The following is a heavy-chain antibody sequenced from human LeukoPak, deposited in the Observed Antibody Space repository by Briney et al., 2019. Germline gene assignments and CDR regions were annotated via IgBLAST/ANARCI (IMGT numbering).Heavy chain of an antibody. CDR2: ISSSSSTI. J-gene: IGHJ4*02. Sequence: GGSLRLSCAASGFTFSSYSMNWVRQAPGKGLEWVSYISSSSSTIYYADSVKGRFTISRDNAKNSLYLQMNSLRAEDTVVYYCARTYSLRFLEWLPIYFDYWGQGTLVTVSS. D-gene: IGHD3-3*01. CDR1: GFTFSSYS. V-gene: IGHV3-48*01. CDR3: ARTYSLRFLEWLPIYFDY.